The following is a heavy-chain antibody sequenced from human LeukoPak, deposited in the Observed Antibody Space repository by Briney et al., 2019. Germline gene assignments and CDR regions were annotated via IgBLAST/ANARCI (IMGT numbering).Heavy chain of an antibody. J-gene: IGHJ4*02. CDR3: ARSLGRLQSPVFDY. V-gene: IGHV3-7*01. CDR2: IKQDGSEK. Sequence: PGGSLRLSCAASGFTFSSYWMSWVRQAPGKGLEWVANIKQDGSEKYYVDSVKGRFTISRDNAKNSLYLQMNSLRAEDTAVYYCARSLGRLQSPVFDYWGQRTLVTVSS. D-gene: IGHD5-24*01. CDR1: GFTFSSYW.